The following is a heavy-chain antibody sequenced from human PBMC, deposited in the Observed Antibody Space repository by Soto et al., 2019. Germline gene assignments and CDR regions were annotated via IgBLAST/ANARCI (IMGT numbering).Heavy chain of an antibody. J-gene: IGHJ4*02. D-gene: IGHD3-10*01. CDR1: GFSLSSNGVG. V-gene: IGHV2-5*02. CDR2: IYWDDDH. Sequence: QITLRESGPALVRPTQTLTLTCTFSGFSLSSNGVGVGWIRQPPGKALEWHALIYWDDDHRYSPSLKTRLTITKDTSKNQVVLTMTKLDPVDTATYYCAREMYYSTYFDSWGQGTLVTVSS. CDR3: AREMYYSTYFDS.